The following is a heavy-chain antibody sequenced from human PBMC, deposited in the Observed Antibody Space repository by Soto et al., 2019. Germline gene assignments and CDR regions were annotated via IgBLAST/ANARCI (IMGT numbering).Heavy chain of an antibody. J-gene: IGHJ4*02. Sequence: QVQLVESGGGVVQPGRSLRLSCAASGFTFSSYGMHWVRQAPGKGLEWVAVIWSGGSNENYADSVKGRFTISRDNSKNMLYLQMNSLRAEDTAVYYCARGPGTSYVDYWGQGSLVTVSS. CDR3: ARGPGTSYVDY. V-gene: IGHV3-33*01. D-gene: IGHD2-2*01. CDR2: IWSGGSNE. CDR1: GFTFSSYG.